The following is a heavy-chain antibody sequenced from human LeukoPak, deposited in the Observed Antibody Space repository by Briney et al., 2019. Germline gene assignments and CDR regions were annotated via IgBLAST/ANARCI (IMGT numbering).Heavy chain of an antibody. V-gene: IGHV4-4*02. Sequence: SGTLSLTCAVSGGSISSSNWWSWVRQPPGKGLEWIGEIYHSGSTNYNPSLKSRVTISVDTSKNQFSLKLSSVTAADTAVYYCARGLLVCSGGSCYSDWFDPWGQGTLVTVSS. CDR2: IYHSGST. CDR3: ARGLLVCSGGSCYSDWFDP. CDR1: GGSISSSNW. J-gene: IGHJ5*02. D-gene: IGHD2-15*01.